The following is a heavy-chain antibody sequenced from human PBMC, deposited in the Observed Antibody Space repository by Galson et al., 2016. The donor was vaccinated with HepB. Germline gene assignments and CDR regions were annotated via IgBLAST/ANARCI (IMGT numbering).Heavy chain of an antibody. Sequence: SLRLSCAASGLTFSDYWMSWVRQAPGKGLEWVANINQDGSETYYLDSVKGRFTISRDNAKNSLYLQMNSLRGEDTAVYYCARGRPYCSSTSCYPTYYYYYGMDVWGQGTTVTVSS. CDR3: ARGRPYCSSTSCYPTYYYYYGMDV. CDR2: INQDGSET. D-gene: IGHD2-2*01. V-gene: IGHV3-7*01. CDR1: GLTFSDYW. J-gene: IGHJ6*02.